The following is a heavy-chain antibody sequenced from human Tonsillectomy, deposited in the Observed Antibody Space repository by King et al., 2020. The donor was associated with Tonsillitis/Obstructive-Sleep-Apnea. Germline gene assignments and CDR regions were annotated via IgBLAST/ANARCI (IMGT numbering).Heavy chain of an antibody. CDR3: ARNSGSGSYLGYYFDY. D-gene: IGHD3-10*01. J-gene: IGHJ4*02. CDR2: IYTSGST. CDR1: GGSISSYY. Sequence: MQLQESGPGLVKPSETLSLTCTVSGGSISSYYWSWIRQPAGKGLEWIGRIYTSGSTNYNPSLKSRVTMSVDTSKNQFSLKLSSVTSADTAVYYCARNSGSGSYLGYYFDYWGQGTLVTVSS. V-gene: IGHV4-4*07.